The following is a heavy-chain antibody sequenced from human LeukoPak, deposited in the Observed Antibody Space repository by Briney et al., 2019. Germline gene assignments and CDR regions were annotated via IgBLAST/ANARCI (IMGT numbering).Heavy chain of an antibody. Sequence: ASVKVSYKASGYTFTSYDINWVRQATGQGLEWMGWMNPNSGNTGYAQKFQGRVTMTRNTSISTAYMELSSLRSEDTAVYYCAGGGGKVRGVISYYMDVWGKGTTVTVSS. CDR1: GYTFTSYD. J-gene: IGHJ6*03. D-gene: IGHD3-10*01. CDR2: MNPNSGNT. V-gene: IGHV1-8*01. CDR3: AGGGGKVRGVISYYMDV.